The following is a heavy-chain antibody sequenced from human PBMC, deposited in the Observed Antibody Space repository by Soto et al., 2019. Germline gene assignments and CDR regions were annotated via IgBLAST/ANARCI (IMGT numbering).Heavy chain of an antibody. D-gene: IGHD2-2*01. CDR2: ISSSSSYI. Sequence: PGGSLRLSCAASGFTFSSYSMNWVRQAPGKGLEWVSSISSSSSYIYYADSVKGRFTISRDNAKNSLYLQMNSLRAEDTAVYYCARGPPLYCSSTSCYFDYWGQGTLVTVSS. CDR1: GFTFSSYS. CDR3: ARGPPLYCSSTSCYFDY. V-gene: IGHV3-21*01. J-gene: IGHJ4*02.